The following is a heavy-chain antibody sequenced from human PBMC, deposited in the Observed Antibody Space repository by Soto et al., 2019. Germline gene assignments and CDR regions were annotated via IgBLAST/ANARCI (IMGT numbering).Heavy chain of an antibody. D-gene: IGHD2-15*01. J-gene: IGHJ4*02. CDR2: IHYSGST. V-gene: IGHV4-61*08. Sequence: QVQLQESGPGLVKPSETLSLTCNVSGGSVSSGGYYWNWIRQPPGKGLEWIGHIHYSGSTNYNPSLKSRVTISVDTSKNQVSLKLNSVTAADTAIYYCARGMIPVVRRYFDYWGQGTLVTVPS. CDR3: ARGMIPVVRRYFDY. CDR1: GGSVSSGGYY.